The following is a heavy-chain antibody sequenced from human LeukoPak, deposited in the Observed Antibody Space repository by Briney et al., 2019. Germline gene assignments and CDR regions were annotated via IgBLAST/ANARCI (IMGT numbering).Heavy chain of an antibody. D-gene: IGHD1-26*01. Sequence: ASVKVSCKASGYTFTGYYMHWVRQAPGQGLEWMGRINPNSGGTNYAQKFQGRVTMTRDTSISTAYMELSRLRSDDTAAYYCARSIVGATEGFDYWGQGTLVTVSS. V-gene: IGHV1-2*06. CDR2: INPNSGGT. J-gene: IGHJ4*02. CDR3: ARSIVGATEGFDY. CDR1: GYTFTGYY.